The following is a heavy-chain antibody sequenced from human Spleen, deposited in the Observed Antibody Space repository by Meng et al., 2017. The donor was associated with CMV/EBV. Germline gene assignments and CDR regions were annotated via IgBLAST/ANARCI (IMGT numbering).Heavy chain of an antibody. CDR2: IYYSGST. D-gene: IGHD3-10*01. J-gene: IGHJ4*02. CDR3: ARHGSGSFFDY. CDR1: GGSISSSSYY. Sequence: SETLSLTCTVSGGSISSSSYYWGWIRQPPGKGLEWIGYIYYSGSTNYNPSLKSRVTISVDTSKNQFSLKLSSVTAADTAVYYCARHGSGSFFDYWGQGTLVTVSS. V-gene: IGHV4-61*05.